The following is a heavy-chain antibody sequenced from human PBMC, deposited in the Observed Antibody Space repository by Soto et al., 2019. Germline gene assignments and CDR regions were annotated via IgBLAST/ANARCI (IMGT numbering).Heavy chain of an antibody. J-gene: IGHJ4*02. V-gene: IGHV3-64*01. D-gene: IGHD5-12*01. CDR3: ARGGRGYEFDY. CDR2: ISSNGGST. CDR1: GFTFSSYA. Sequence: EVQLVESEGGLVQPGGSLRLSCAASGFTFSSYAMHWVRQAPGKGLEYVSGISSNGGSTDYANSVKGRFTISRDNSKNTLYLQMGSLRAEDMAVYYCARGGRGYEFDYWGQGTLVTVSS.